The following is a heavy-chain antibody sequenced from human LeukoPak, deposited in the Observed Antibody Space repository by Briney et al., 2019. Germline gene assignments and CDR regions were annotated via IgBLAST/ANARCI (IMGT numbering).Heavy chain of an antibody. J-gene: IGHJ4*02. CDR3: AKADCSSTSCPRNY. CDR2: ISGSGGST. V-gene: IGHV3-23*01. CDR1: GLSVSSNF. D-gene: IGHD2-2*01. Sequence: GGSLRLSCAASGLSVSSNFMSWVRQAPGKGLEWVSAISGSGGSTYYTDSVKGRFTISRDNSKNTLYLQMNSLRAEDTAVYYCAKADCSSTSCPRNYWGQGTLVTVSS.